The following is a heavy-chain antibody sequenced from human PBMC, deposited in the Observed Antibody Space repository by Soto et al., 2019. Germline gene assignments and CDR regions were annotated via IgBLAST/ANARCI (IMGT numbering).Heavy chain of an antibody. V-gene: IGHV4-59*01. CDR1: GGSISSYY. CDR3: ARDYGDCFDF. CDR2: IYYTGST. Sequence: SETLPLTCAVSGGSISSYYWSWIRKPPGKGLEWIGYIYYTGSTNYNPSLKSRVTISVDTSKNQFSLNLSSVTAADTAVYYCARDYGDCFDFWGQGTLVTVSS. D-gene: IGHD4-17*01. J-gene: IGHJ4*02.